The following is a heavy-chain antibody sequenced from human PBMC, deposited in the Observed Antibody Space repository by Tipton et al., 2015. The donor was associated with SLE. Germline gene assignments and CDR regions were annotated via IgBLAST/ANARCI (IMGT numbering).Heavy chain of an antibody. CDR2: IYYSGST. CDR1: GGSISSYY. V-gene: IGHV4-59*01. J-gene: IGHJ2*01. CDR3: ASAHPAYWSFDL. Sequence: TLSLTCTVSGGSISSYYWSWIRQPPGKGLEWIGYIYYSGSTNYNPSLKSRVTISVDTSKNQFSLKLSSVTAADTAVYYCASAHPAYWSFDLWGRGTLVTVSS.